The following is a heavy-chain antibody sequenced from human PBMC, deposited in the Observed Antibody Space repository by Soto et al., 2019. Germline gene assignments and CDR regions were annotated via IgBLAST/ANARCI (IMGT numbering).Heavy chain of an antibody. Sequence: QVQLVQSGAEVKKPGSSVKVSCKASGGTFSSYAISWVRQAPGQGLEWMGGIIPIFGTANYAQKFQGRVTITADESTSTAYMERSSLRSEDTAVYYCARAVMVVAASWFDPWGQGTLVTVSS. D-gene: IGHD2-15*01. V-gene: IGHV1-69*12. CDR1: GGTFSSYA. J-gene: IGHJ5*02. CDR3: ARAVMVVAASWFDP. CDR2: IIPIFGTA.